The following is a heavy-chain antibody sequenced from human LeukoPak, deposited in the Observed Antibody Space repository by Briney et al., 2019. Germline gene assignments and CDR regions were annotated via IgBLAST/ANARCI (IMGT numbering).Heavy chain of an antibody. CDR3: ARAKTWRYCSSTSCRLFDY. V-gene: IGHV4-34*01. D-gene: IGHD2-2*01. J-gene: IGHJ4*02. CDR2: INHSGST. Sequence: PGGSLRLSCAASGFTFSNYWMSWIRQPPGKGLEWIGEINHSGSTNYNPSLKSRVTISVDTSKNQFSLKLSSVTAADTAVYYCARAKTWRYCSSTSCRLFDYWGQGTLVTVSS. CDR1: GFTFSNYW.